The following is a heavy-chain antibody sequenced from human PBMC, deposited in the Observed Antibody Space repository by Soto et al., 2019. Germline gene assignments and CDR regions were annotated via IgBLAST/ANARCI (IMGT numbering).Heavy chain of an antibody. Sequence: ASVKVSCKASGYTFTGYYMHWVRQAPGQGLEWMGWINPNSGGTNYAQKFQGRVTMTRDTSISTAYMELSRLRSDDTAVYYCARALRPYSSGWYREYYGMDVWGQGTTVTVSS. V-gene: IGHV1-2*02. J-gene: IGHJ6*02. CDR2: INPNSGGT. CDR1: GYTFTGYY. D-gene: IGHD6-19*01. CDR3: ARALRPYSSGWYREYYGMDV.